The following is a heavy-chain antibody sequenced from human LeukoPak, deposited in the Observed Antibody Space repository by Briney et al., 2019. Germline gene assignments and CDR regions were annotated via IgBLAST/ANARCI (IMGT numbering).Heavy chain of an antibody. J-gene: IGHJ4*02. D-gene: IGHD5-18*01. Sequence: SETLSLTCTVSGGSISSYYWSWIRQPPGKGLEWIGYIYYSGSTNYNPSLKSRVTISVDTSKNQFSLKLSSVTAADTGVYYCARARWGGYSYGIFDYWGQGTLVTVSS. V-gene: IGHV4-59*01. CDR1: GGSISSYY. CDR3: ARARWGGYSYGIFDY. CDR2: IYYSGST.